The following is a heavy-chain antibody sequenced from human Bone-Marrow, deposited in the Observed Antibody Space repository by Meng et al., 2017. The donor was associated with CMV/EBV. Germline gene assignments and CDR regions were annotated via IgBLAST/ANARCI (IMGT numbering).Heavy chain of an antibody. Sequence: GGPLRPSCAAPGFTSSSYGIHWVRQAPGKGLEWVAFIRYDGSNKDYADSVKGRFTISRDNSKNTLYLQMNSLRAEDTAVYYCAKDSSSSNSLYGMDVWGQGTTVTVSS. V-gene: IGHV3-30*02. CDR1: GFTSSSYG. J-gene: IGHJ6*02. CDR2: IRYDGSNK. D-gene: IGHD6-6*01. CDR3: AKDSSSSNSLYGMDV.